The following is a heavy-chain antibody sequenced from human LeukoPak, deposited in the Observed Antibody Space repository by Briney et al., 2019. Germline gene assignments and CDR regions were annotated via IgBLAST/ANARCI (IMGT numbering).Heavy chain of an antibody. V-gene: IGHV3-48*01. CDR2: ISSSSSTI. CDR3: ARSPEEHSSSWYGHRGYYYYMDV. D-gene: IGHD6-13*01. J-gene: IGHJ6*03. CDR1: RFTFSSYS. Sequence: GGSLRLSCAASRFTFSSYSMNWVRQAPGKGLEWVSYISSSSSTIYYADSVKGRFTISRDNAKNSLYLQMNSLRAEDTAVYYCARSPEEHSSSWYGHRGYYYYMDVWGKGTTVTVSS.